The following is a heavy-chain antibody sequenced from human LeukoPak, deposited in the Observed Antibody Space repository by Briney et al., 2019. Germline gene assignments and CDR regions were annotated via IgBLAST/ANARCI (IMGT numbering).Heavy chain of an antibody. Sequence: GGSLRLSYVASGFTLSSHNINWVRQAPGKGLEWVSHISSSGSITYYGDSVKGRITISRDNAKNSVSLYMNSLRAEDSAVYYCARPGITAFDIWGQGTMVPVSS. V-gene: IGHV3-48*01. CDR2: ISSSGSIT. CDR1: GFTLSSHN. D-gene: IGHD3-10*01. J-gene: IGHJ3*02. CDR3: ARPGITAFDI.